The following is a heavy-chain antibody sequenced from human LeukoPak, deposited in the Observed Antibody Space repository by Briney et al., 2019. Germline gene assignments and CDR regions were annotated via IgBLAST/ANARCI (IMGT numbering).Heavy chain of an antibody. V-gene: IGHV3-23*01. D-gene: IGHD6-6*01. CDR1: SFTFSTFA. CDR3: AKDYSSSF. Sequence: GSLRLSCTVSSFTFSTFAMSWVRQAPGTGVEWVAGISGSGDTTYYAESVKGRFTISRDNSRTTLYLQMNRLRAEDTAIYYCAKDYSSSFWGQGTLVTVSS. J-gene: IGHJ4*02. CDR2: ISGSGDTT.